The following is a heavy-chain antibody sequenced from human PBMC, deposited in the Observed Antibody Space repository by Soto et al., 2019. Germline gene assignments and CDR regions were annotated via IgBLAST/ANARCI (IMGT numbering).Heavy chain of an antibody. CDR2: IYSGGST. D-gene: IGHD3-10*01. Sequence: GGSLRLSCAASGFTVSSNYMSWVRQAPGKGLEWVSVIYSGGSTYYADSVKGRFTISRDNSKNTLYLQMNSLRAEDTAVYYCANRGSGSYAPDAFDIWGQGTMVTVSS. CDR3: ANRGSGSYAPDAFDI. V-gene: IGHV3-66*01. J-gene: IGHJ3*02. CDR1: GFTVSSNY.